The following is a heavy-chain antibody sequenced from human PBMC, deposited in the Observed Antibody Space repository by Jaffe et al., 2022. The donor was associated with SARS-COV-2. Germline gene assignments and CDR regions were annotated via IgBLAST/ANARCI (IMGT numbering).Heavy chain of an antibody. V-gene: IGHV4-59*01. CDR1: GGSISSYY. D-gene: IGHD5-18*01. J-gene: IGHJ6*02. CDR3: ARAGRQSSYTAMVPGYYYGMDV. CDR2: IYYSGST. Sequence: QVQLQESGPGLVKPSETLSLTCTVSGGSISSYYWSWIRQPPGKGLEWIGYIYYSGSTNYNPSLKSRVTISVDTSKNQFSLKLSSVTAADTAVYYCARAGRQSSYTAMVPGYYYGMDVWGQGTTVTVSS.